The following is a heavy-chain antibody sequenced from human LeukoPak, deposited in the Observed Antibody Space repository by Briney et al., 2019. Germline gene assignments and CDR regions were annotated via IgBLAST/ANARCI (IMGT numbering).Heavy chain of an antibody. J-gene: IGHJ4*02. CDR1: GLTFRSYW. CDR2: INPGGNEI. Sequence: PGGSLRLSCTVSGLTFRSYWMNWVRQAPGKGLEWVANINPGGNEIRSVDSVKGRSIISRDNAKNSLDLQMSSLRVEDTAVYYCMCWGTDNHWGQGILVTVSS. D-gene: IGHD7-27*01. CDR3: MCWGTDNH. V-gene: IGHV3-7*01.